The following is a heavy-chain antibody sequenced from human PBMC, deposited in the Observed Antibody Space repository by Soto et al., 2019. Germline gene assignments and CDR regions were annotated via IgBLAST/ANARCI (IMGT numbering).Heavy chain of an antibody. CDR1: GRSISEINSY. CDR3: AIPDGGSGSGYISFDH. Sequence: SETLSLTCSVSGRSISEINSYWGWIRQTPGEGLEGIGTIRHTGSTYYNPSLKSRVIISLDTSKNQFSLKLSSVTAADTALYYCAIPDGGSGSGYISFDHWGQGTRVTVSS. J-gene: IGHJ5*02. CDR2: IRHTGST. V-gene: IGHV4-39*01. D-gene: IGHD3-16*01.